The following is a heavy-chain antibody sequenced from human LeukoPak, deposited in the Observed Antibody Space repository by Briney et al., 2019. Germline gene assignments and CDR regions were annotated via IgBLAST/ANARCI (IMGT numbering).Heavy chain of an antibody. Sequence: GGSLRLSCAASGFTFSNYWMSWVRQAPGNGPEWVANIKEDESEKNYVDSVKGRFTISRDNAKNSQFLQMNSLRAEDTAVYYCAGEGYGDYDGDYWGQGTLVTVSS. CDR2: IKEDESEK. CDR1: GFTFSNYW. CDR3: AGEGYGDYDGDY. J-gene: IGHJ4*02. D-gene: IGHD4-17*01. V-gene: IGHV3-7*03.